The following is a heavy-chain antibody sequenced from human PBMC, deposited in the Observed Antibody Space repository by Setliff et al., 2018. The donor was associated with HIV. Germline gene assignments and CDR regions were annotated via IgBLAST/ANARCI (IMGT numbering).Heavy chain of an antibody. J-gene: IGHJ6*03. CDR2: IYYSGST. Sequence: KPSETLSLTCAVYGGSLSGQSWSGHYWGWIRQPPGKGLEWIGSIYYSGSTYYNPSLKSRVSISLDTSKKQVSLKLNSVTAADTAVYYSARGLSIFGVATPGFYSFMDVWGKGTTVTVSS. CDR3: ARGLSIFGVATPGFYSFMDV. CDR1: GGSLSGQSWSGHY. V-gene: IGHV4-39*07. D-gene: IGHD3-3*01.